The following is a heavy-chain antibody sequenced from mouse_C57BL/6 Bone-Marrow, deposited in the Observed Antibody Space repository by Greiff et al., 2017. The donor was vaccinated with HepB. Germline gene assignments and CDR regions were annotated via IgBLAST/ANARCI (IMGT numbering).Heavy chain of an antibody. Sequence: EVKLMESGGGLVQPGGSLKLSCAASGFTFSDYYMYWVRQTPEKRLEWVAYISNGGGSTYYPDTVKGRFTISRDNAKNTLYLQMSRLKSEDTAMYYCAIRRLYYYGSSFYWYFDVWGTGTTVTVSS. D-gene: IGHD1-1*01. J-gene: IGHJ1*03. CDR2: ISNGGGST. CDR3: AIRRLYYYGSSFYWYFDV. CDR1: GFTFSDYY. V-gene: IGHV5-12*01.